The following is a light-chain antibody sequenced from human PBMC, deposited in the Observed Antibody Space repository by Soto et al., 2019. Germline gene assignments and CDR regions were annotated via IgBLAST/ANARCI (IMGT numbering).Light chain of an antibody. CDR2: EVS. Sequence: QSALTQPASVSGSPGQSITISCTGTSSDVGYYNYVSWYQHHPGKAPKLIIYEVSNRPSGVSNRFSGSKSGNTASLTISGLQAEDEADNYCSSYTTSSTQVFGGGTKVTVL. V-gene: IGLV2-14*01. J-gene: IGLJ2*01. CDR1: SSDVGYYNY. CDR3: SSYTTSSTQV.